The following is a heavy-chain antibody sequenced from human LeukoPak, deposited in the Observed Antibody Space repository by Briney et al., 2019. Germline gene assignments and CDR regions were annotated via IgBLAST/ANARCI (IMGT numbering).Heavy chain of an antibody. D-gene: IGHD3-10*01. J-gene: IGHJ6*03. Sequence: SETLSLTCTVSGGSISSYYWSWIRQPAGKGLEWIGRIYTSGSTNYNPSLKSRVTISVDTSKNQFSLKLSSVTAADTAVYYCARDQAMVRGVYYYYMDVWGKGTTVTVSS. CDR1: GGSISSYY. CDR2: IYTSGST. CDR3: ARDQAMVRGVYYYYMDV. V-gene: IGHV4-4*07.